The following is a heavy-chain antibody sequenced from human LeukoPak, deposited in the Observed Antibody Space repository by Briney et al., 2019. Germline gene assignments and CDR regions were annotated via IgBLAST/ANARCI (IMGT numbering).Heavy chain of an antibody. J-gene: IGHJ4*02. CDR1: GFTFSSHA. Sequence: GGSLRLSCAASGFTFSSHAMHWVRQAPGKGLEWVAAISRDGSNKYYADSVTGRFTISRDNSKNTLYLQVNSLKTEDSAVYYCASLQPGFLIIEVFDHGGQETQVTVSS. CDR2: ISRDGSNK. D-gene: IGHD5-18*01. CDR3: ASLQPGFLIIEVFDH. V-gene: IGHV3-30*04.